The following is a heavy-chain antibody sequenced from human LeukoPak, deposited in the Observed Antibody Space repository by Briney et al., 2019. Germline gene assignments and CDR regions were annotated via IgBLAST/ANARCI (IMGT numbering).Heavy chain of an antibody. Sequence: GGSLRLSCAASGFTFSSYGMPWVRQAPGKGLEWVAVISYDGSNKYYADSVKGRFTVSRDNSKNTLYLQMNSLRAEDTAVYYCAKGKTAVPNWFDPWGQGTLVTVSS. V-gene: IGHV3-30*18. J-gene: IGHJ5*02. CDR3: AKGKTAVPNWFDP. CDR1: GFTFSSYG. CDR2: ISYDGSNK. D-gene: IGHD6-19*01.